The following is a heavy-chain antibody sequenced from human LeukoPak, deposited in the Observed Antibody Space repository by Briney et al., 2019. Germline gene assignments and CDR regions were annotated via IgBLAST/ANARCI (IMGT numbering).Heavy chain of an antibody. CDR2: IWYDGSNK. Sequence: GGSLRLSCAASGFTFSSYGMHWVRQAPGKGLEWVAVIWYDGSNKYYADSVKGRFTISRDNSKNTLYLQMNSLRAEDTAVYYCAKDLRWELLWDYWGQGTLVTVSS. CDR1: GFTFSSYG. V-gene: IGHV3-30*02. J-gene: IGHJ4*02. D-gene: IGHD1-26*01. CDR3: AKDLRWELLWDY.